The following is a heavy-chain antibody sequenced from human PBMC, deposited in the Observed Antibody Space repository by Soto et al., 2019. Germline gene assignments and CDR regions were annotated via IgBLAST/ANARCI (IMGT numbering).Heavy chain of an antibody. V-gene: IGHV5-51*01. CDR2: IYPGDSDT. J-gene: IGHJ6*02. Sequence: GESLKISCKGSGYSFTSYWISWVRQMPGKGLEWMGIIYPGDSDTRYSPSFQGQVTISADKSISTAYLQWSSLKASDTAMYYCASYGGSSEGYYYGMDVWGQGTTVTVSS. D-gene: IGHD6-6*01. CDR3: ASYGGSSEGYYYGMDV. CDR1: GYSFTSYW.